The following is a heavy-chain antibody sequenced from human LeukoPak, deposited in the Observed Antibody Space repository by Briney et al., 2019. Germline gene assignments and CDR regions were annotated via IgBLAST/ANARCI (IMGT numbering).Heavy chain of an antibody. CDR2: ISGSGGST. D-gene: IGHD3-16*01. CDR3: VRGAFGAFAGDAFDI. V-gene: IGHV3-23*01. CDR1: GFTFSSYG. J-gene: IGHJ3*02. Sequence: GGSLRLSCAASGFTFSSYGMSWVRQAPGKGLEWVSAISGSGGSTYYADSVKGRFTISRDNSKNTLYLQMNSLRAEDTAVYYCVRGAFGAFAGDAFDIWGQGTMVTVSS.